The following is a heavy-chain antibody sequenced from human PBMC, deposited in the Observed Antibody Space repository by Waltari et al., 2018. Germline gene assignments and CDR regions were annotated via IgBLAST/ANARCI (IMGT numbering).Heavy chain of an antibody. D-gene: IGHD1-7*01. CDR2: ICGGAGGINI. J-gene: IGHJ4*02. V-gene: IGHV3-23*01. CDR3: AKGITGTARSYFDY. CDR1: GFTFSHYA. Sequence: EVQLLESGGGLVQPGGSLRLSCAASGFTFSHYAMSWVRQAPGKGLEWVATICGGAGGINIYYADAGKGRFTISRDNSKNTLYLQMNSLRAEDTAIYYCAKGITGTARSYFDYWGQGTLVTVSS.